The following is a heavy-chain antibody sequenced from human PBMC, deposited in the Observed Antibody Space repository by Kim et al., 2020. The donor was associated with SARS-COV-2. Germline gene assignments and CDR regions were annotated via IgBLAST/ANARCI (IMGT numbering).Heavy chain of an antibody. CDR3: ARQVCGGDCYSWEYYYGMDV. V-gene: IGHV1-18*04. CDR2: ISAYNGNT. D-gene: IGHD2-21*02. J-gene: IGHJ6*02. Sequence: SVKVSCKASGYTFTSYGISWVRQAPGQGLEWMGWISAYNGNTNYAQKLQGRVTITTDTSTSTAYMELRSLRSDDTAVYYCARQVCGGDCYSWEYYYGMDVWGQGTTVTVSS. CDR1: GYTFTSYG.